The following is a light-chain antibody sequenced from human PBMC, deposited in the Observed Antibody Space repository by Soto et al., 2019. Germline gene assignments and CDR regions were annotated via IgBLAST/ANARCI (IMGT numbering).Light chain of an antibody. CDR1: QSVSSN. Sequence: EIVLTQSPATLSLSPGERATLSCRASQSVSSNLAWYQQKPGQAPRLLIYGASTRATGIPARFSGSRSGTEFTLTISSLQSEDFAVYYCQQYNNWPPWTFGQGTKLEIK. CDR3: QQYNNWPPWT. J-gene: IGKJ2*02. V-gene: IGKV3-15*01. CDR2: GAS.